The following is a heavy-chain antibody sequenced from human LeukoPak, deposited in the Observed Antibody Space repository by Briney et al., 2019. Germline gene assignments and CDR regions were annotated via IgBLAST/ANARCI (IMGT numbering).Heavy chain of an antibody. J-gene: IGHJ4*02. D-gene: IGHD3-9*01. CDR3: ARDSSDVLTGYYHF. CDR2: INPNSGRT. V-gene: IGHV1-2*02. CDR1: GYTFNDYY. Sequence: ASVKVSCKTSGYTFNDYYVHWVRQAPGQGLEWMGWINPNSGRTNYAPKFQGRVTLTTDTSISTAYMGLSGLISGDTALYYCARDSSDVLTGYYHFWGQGTLVTVSS.